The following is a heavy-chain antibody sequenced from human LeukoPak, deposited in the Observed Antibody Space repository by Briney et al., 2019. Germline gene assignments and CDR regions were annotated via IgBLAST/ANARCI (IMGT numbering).Heavy chain of an antibody. J-gene: IGHJ4*02. CDR1: GGSISRYY. D-gene: IGHD6-13*01. CDR3: AKAPPRYSSSWYRVDDY. Sequence: PSETLSLTCTVSGGSISRYYWSWIRQPPGKGLEWIGYIYYSGSTDYNPSLKSRVTISVDTSKNQISLKLSSVTAADTAVYYCAKAPPRYSSSWYRVDDYWGQGTLVTVSS. V-gene: IGHV4-59*08. CDR2: IYYSGST.